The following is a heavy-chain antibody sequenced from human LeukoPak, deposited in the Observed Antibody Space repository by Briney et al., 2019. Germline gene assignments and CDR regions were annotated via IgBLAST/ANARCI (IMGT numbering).Heavy chain of an antibody. CDR1: GGSISSYY. Sequence: PSETLSLTCTVSGGSISSYYGSWIRQPPGKGLEWIGYIYYSGSTNYNPSLKSRVTISVDTSKNQFSLKLSSVTAADTAVYYCARFAYGLPWYFDYWGQGTLVTVSS. D-gene: IGHD3-10*01. J-gene: IGHJ4*02. CDR3: ARFAYGLPWYFDY. V-gene: IGHV4-59*01. CDR2: IYYSGST.